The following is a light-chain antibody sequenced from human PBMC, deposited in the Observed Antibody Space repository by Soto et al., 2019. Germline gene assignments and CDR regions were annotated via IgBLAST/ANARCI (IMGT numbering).Light chain of an antibody. J-gene: IGKJ2*01. V-gene: IGKV1-39*01. CDR3: QQSYSTPYS. CDR1: RSIGNY. CDR2: LTS. Sequence: DIQMTQSPSSLSASVGDRVTITCRASRSIGNYLNWYQQKPESAPKLLIFLTSRLQSGVPSRFSGSGSGTDFTITISSLQPEDFATYYCQQSYSTPYSFGLGPKLEIK.